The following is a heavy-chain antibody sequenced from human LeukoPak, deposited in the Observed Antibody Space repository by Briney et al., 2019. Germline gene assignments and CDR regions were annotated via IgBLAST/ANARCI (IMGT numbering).Heavy chain of an antibody. Sequence: GGSLRLSCAASGFTFSSYWMHWVRQTPGKGLLWVSRINPDGSSTNYADSVKGRFTISRDNSKNSLYLQMNSLRTEDTALYYCAKYPLGSSGWYYFDYWGQGTLVTVSS. D-gene: IGHD6-19*01. CDR2: INPDGSST. J-gene: IGHJ4*02. CDR1: GFTFSSYW. V-gene: IGHV3-74*01. CDR3: AKYPLGSSGWYYFDY.